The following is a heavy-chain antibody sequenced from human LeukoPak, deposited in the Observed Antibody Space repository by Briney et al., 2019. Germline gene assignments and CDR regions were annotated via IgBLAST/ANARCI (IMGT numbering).Heavy chain of an antibody. CDR1: GFSFSFSN. CDR2: ISSTNGHT. D-gene: IGHD3-10*01. Sequence: GGSLRLSCAASGFSFSFSNMNWVRQAPGKGLEWVSYISSTNGHTYYADSVNGRFTISRDNSKNTLYLQMNSLRAEDTSVYYCARAGRWDTSIDYWGQGTLVTVSS. J-gene: IGHJ4*02. V-gene: IGHV3-21*01. CDR3: ARAGRWDTSIDY.